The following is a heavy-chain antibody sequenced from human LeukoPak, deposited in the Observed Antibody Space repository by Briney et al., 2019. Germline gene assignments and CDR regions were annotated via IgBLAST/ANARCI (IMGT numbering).Heavy chain of an antibody. CDR3: ARALDSLGGLSLPDY. D-gene: IGHD3-16*02. V-gene: IGHV7-4-1*02. CDR2: IHPSIGNP. CDR1: GYSFSNYA. Sequence: ASVKVSCKASGYSFSNYAMNWVRQAPGQGLEFMGWIHPSIGNPAYAQGFSGRFVFSLDASVTTTYLQINDLKAEDTAVYFCARALDSLGGLSLPDYWGQGTLVTVSS. J-gene: IGHJ4*02.